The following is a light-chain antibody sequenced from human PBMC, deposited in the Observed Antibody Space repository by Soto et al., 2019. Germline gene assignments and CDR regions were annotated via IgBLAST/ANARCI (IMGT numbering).Light chain of an antibody. CDR3: QQCDNLPLT. J-gene: IGKJ4*01. CDR2: DAS. V-gene: IGKV1-33*01. CDR1: RDISKY. Sequence: DIQMTQSPSSLSASVGDRVTITCQASRDISKYLNWYLQKPGKAPKLLIYDASNLETGVPSRFSGNGSGTDFTFTISRLQPEDVVTYYCQQCDNLPLTFGGGTKVDIK.